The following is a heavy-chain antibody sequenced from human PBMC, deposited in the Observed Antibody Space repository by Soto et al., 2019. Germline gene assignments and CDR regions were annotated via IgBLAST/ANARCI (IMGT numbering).Heavy chain of an antibody. D-gene: IGHD1-26*01. CDR3: ARGPRPTGYSGKWFDFDY. CDR2: VNCKSGGT. J-gene: IGHJ4*02. Sequence: QVHLVQSGPEVKRPGASVQVSCKTSGYTFTDFYLHWVRQAPGQGLEWMGWVNCKSGGTNYAQKSQGRISMTRDASLNTAYMELNILSSDDTVVYYWARGPRPTGYSGKWFDFDYWGLGTLVTVSS. CDR1: GYTFTDFY. V-gene: IGHV1-2*02.